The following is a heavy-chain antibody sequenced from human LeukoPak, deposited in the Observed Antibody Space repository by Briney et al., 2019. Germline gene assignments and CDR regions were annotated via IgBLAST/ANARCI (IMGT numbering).Heavy chain of an antibody. J-gene: IGHJ4*02. Sequence: GASVKVSCKASGGTFSSYAISWVRQAPGQGLEWMGGIIPIFGTANYAQKFQGRVTITADESTSTAYMELRSLRSDDTAVYYCARAGSWATVDYWGQGTLVTVSS. CDR3: ARAGSWATVDY. V-gene: IGHV1-69*13. CDR1: GGTFSSYA. CDR2: IIPIFGTA. D-gene: IGHD6-13*01.